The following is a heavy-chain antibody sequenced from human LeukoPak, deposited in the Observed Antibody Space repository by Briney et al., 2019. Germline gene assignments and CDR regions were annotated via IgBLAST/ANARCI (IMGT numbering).Heavy chain of an antibody. D-gene: IGHD4-17*01. J-gene: IGHJ4*02. CDR2: ISYDGSNK. CDR3: AKDGDYGPRDDY. Sequence: GGSLRLSCAASGFTFSSYAMHWVRQAPGKGLEWVAVISYDGSNKYYADSVKGRFTISRDNSKNTLYLQMNSLRAEDTAVYYCAKDGDYGPRDDYWGQGTLVTVSS. V-gene: IGHV3-30-3*01. CDR1: GFTFSSYA.